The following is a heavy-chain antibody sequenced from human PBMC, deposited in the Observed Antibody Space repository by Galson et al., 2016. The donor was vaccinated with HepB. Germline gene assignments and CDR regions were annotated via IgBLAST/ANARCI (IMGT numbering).Heavy chain of an antibody. Sequence: SETLSLTCTVSGGSISSSYWSWIRQPPGKGLEWIGYIFYNGRTDYNPSLKSRVAMSVDTSRSQFSLNLTSVTAADTAVYYCASGTETSYDFWDGPYTEIPYNWFDPWGQGTPVTVSS. CDR2: IFYNGRT. J-gene: IGHJ5*02. CDR1: GGSISSSY. D-gene: IGHD3-3*01. CDR3: ASGTETSYDFWDGPYTEIPYNWFDP. V-gene: IGHV4-59*01.